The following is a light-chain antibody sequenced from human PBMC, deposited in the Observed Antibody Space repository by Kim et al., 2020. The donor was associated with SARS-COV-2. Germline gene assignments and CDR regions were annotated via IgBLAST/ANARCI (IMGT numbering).Light chain of an antibody. Sequence: QAGLTQPPSVSKGLRQTATLTCTGNSNNVGNQGAAWLQQHQGHPPKLLSYRNNNRPSGVSERLSASRSGNTASLTITGLQPEDEADYYCSTWDSSLNEWVFGVGTKVTVL. V-gene: IGLV10-54*01. CDR1: SNNVGNQG. CDR2: RNN. J-gene: IGLJ3*02. CDR3: STWDSSLNEWV.